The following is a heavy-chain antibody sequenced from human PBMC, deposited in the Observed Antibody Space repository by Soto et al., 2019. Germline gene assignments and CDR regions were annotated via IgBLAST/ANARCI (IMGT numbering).Heavy chain of an antibody. D-gene: IGHD3-3*01. Sequence: PGGSLRLSCASSGCTFSSYAMSWVRQAPGKGLEWVSGMSGSGGTAYYRDSGKGRFTISRDNSKQTLYLQMNSLRAEDTALYYCAKGPIFGVENIYDYWGQGTLVTVSS. CDR2: MSGSGGTA. J-gene: IGHJ4*02. V-gene: IGHV3-23*01. CDR3: AKGPIFGVENIYDY. CDR1: GCTFSSYA.